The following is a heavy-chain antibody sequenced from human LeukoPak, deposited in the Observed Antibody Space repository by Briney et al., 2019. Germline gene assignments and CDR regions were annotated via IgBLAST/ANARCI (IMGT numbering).Heavy chain of an antibody. Sequence: PGGSLGIPRAASGFSVSRNYQSWVRQAPGKGLEWVSIIYIGGDTYYADSVRGRFTISRDNSKNTLYLQMNSLRAEDTAVYYCARVDSSAYFYFDYWGQGTLVTVSS. J-gene: IGHJ4*02. CDR3: ARVDSSAYFYFDY. CDR2: IYIGGDT. V-gene: IGHV3-53*01. D-gene: IGHD3-22*01. CDR1: GFSVSRNY.